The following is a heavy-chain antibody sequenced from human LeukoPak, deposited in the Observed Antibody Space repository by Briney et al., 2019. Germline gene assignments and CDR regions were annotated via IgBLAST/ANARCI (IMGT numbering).Heavy chain of an antibody. CDR1: GFTFSSYA. CDR2: ISGSGGST. CDR3: AKAEGRYCSGGSCPQDY. J-gene: IGHJ4*02. D-gene: IGHD2-15*01. Sequence: AGSLRLSCAASGFTFSSYAMSWVRQAPGKGLEWVSAISGSGGSTYYADSVKGRFTISRDNSKNTLYLQMNSLRAEDTAVYYCAKAEGRYCSGGSCPQDYWGQGTLVTVSS. V-gene: IGHV3-23*01.